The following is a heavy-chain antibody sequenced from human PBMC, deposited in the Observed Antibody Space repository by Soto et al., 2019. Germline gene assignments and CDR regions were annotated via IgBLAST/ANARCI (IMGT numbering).Heavy chain of an antibody. CDR1: GYTFNSHE. CDR3: ARGGIN. CDR2: ISGSGTT. D-gene: IGHD3-16*01. V-gene: IGHV3-48*03. Sequence: PWGSLRLSCVASGYTFNSHEMNWVRQAPGKGLEWISSISGSGTTNYAESVKGRFTISRDNAHKSLFLEMKDMRVEDKAVYYCARGGINWGQGTLVTVSS. J-gene: IGHJ4*02.